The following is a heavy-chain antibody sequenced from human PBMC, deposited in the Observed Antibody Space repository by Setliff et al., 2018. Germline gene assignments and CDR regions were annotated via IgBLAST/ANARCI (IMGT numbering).Heavy chain of an antibody. CDR2: ISSGGGST. V-gene: IGHV3-23*01. CDR1: GFTFNDFA. CDR3: AKDGDYFDGNGDSSYFDY. J-gene: IGHJ4*02. D-gene: IGHD4-17*01. Sequence: PGGSLRLSCAASGFTFNDFAMGWVRQAPGKGLEWVSSISSGGGSTYYADSVKGRFTISRDNSKNTLYLQMNSLRAEDTAMYYCAKDGDYFDGNGDSSYFDYWGQGTLVTVSS.